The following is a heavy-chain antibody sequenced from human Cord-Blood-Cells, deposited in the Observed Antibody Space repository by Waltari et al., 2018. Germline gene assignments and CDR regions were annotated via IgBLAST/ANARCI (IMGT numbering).Heavy chain of an antibody. Sequence: QVQMVQSGAAVKKPGAQVKVSCKVSGNTLTELSMKWVRQAPGKGLEWMGGFDPEDGETIYAQKFQGRVTMTEDTSTDTAYMELSSLRSEDTAVYYCATSYSSSWGVWWFDPWGQGTLVTVSS. J-gene: IGHJ5*02. V-gene: IGHV1-24*01. D-gene: IGHD6-13*01. CDR3: ATSYSSSWGVWWFDP. CDR2: FDPEDGET. CDR1: GNTLTELS.